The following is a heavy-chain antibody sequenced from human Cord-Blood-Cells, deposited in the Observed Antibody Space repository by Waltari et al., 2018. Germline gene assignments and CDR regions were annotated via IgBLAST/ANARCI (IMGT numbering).Heavy chain of an antibody. J-gene: IGHJ1*01. CDR2: ISPIRGIA. CDR1: GGTFSSYT. CDR3: AIASPATMVQGI. V-gene: IGHV1-69*02. D-gene: IGHD3-10*01. Sequence: QVQLVQSGAEVKKPGSSVKVSCKASGGTFSSYTISWLRQAPGQALAWMGRISPIRGIANVAHKFQGRVTIAADKSASTAYMELSSLRSEDTAVYYCAIASPATMVQGIWDQGTLVTVSS.